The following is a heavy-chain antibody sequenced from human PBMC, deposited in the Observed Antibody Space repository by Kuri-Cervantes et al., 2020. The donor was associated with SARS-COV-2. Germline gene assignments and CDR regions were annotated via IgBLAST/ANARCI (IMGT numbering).Heavy chain of an antibody. Sequence: SETLSLTCTVSGASISSSTYYWGWIRQSPGKGLEWLGSIYESGDTYYSSSLKSRLSLSVDTSKNQFSLKLTSVTAADTAIYYCAREGRNYCSSTNCYRVGRLRLDYWGQGSLVTVSS. CDR2: IYESGDT. CDR1: GASISSSTYY. D-gene: IGHD2-2*02. V-gene: IGHV4-39*02. CDR3: AREGRNYCSSTNCYRVGRLRLDY. J-gene: IGHJ4*02.